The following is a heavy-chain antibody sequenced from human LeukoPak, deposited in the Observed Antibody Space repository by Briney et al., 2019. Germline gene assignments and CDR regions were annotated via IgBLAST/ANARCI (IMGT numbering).Heavy chain of an antibody. CDR1: GGTFSSYA. CDR3: ARALVGATSVAGY. V-gene: IGHV1-46*01. CDR2: INPSGTGT. Sequence: ASVKVSCKASGGTFSSYAISWVRQAPGQGLDWMGVINPSGTGTSYAQKFQGRVTMTRDMSTSTVYMELSSLRSEDTAVYYCARALVGATSVAGYWGQGTLVTVSS. J-gene: IGHJ4*02. D-gene: IGHD1-26*01.